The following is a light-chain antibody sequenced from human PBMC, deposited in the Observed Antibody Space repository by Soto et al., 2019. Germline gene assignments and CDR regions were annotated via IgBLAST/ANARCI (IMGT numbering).Light chain of an antibody. CDR2: DAS. CDR1: QSVSSN. J-gene: IGKJ1*01. CDR3: QQYNNWPPMA. V-gene: IGKV3-15*01. Sequence: EIVMTQSPATLSVSPGERATLSCRASQSVSSNLAWYQQKPGQAPRLLIYDASTRATGIPARFSGSGSGTEFTLTISSLQSEDFVVYYCQQYNNWPPMAFGQGTKVEIK.